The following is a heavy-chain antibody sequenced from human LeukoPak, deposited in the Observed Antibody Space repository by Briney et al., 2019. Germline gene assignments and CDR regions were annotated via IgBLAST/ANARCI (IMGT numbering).Heavy chain of an antibody. CDR2: IYYSGRT. CDR3: ARQKIVVVPAAIDYMDV. D-gene: IGHD2-2*02. J-gene: IGHJ6*03. CDR1: GGSISSYY. Sequence: SETLSLTCTVSGGSISSYYWSWIRQPPGKGREWIGYIYYSGRTNYNPSLKSRVTISVDTSKNQFSLKLSSVTAADTAVHYCARQKIVVVPAAIDYMDVWGKGTTVTVSS. V-gene: IGHV4-59*08.